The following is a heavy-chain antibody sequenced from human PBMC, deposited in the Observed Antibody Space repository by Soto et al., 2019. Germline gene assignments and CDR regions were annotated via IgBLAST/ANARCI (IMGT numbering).Heavy chain of an antibody. V-gene: IGHV1-46*01. J-gene: IGHJ4*02. CDR2: FNPSGGST. CDR1: GYTFTSHY. CDR3: ARESGSYSLRSDFDY. D-gene: IGHD1-26*01. Sequence: ASVKVSCKASGYTFTSHYMHRVRQAPGQGLEWMGIFNPSGGSTSSAQKFQGRVTITADESTSTAYMELSSLRSEDTAVYYCARESGSYSLRSDFDYWGQGTLVTVS.